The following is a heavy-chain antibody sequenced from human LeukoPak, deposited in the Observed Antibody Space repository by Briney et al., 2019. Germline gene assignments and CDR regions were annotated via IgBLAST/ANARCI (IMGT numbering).Heavy chain of an antibody. CDR3: ASAKRFGELLFDP. CDR2: IYSGGST. CDR1: GFTVSSNY. D-gene: IGHD3-10*01. V-gene: IGHV3-66*01. J-gene: IGHJ5*02. Sequence: GGSLRLSCAASGFTVSSNYMSWVRQAPGKGLEWVSFIYSGGSTYYADSVKGRFTISRDNSKNTLYLQMNSLRAEDTAVYYCASAKRFGELLFDPWGQGTLVTVSS.